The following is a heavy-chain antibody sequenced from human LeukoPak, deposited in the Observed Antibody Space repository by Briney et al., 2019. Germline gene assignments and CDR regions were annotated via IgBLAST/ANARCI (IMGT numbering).Heavy chain of an antibody. CDR3: ASIPGYSSSFDA. J-gene: IGHJ4*02. D-gene: IGHD6-13*01. V-gene: IGHV3-21*01. CDR1: GFTFSSYS. Sequence: PGGSLRLSCAASGFTFSSYSMNWVRQAPGKGLEWVSSISSSSSYIYYADSVKGRFTISRDNAKNSLYLQMNSLRAEDTAVYYCASIPGYSSSFDAWGQGTLVTVSS. CDR2: ISSSSSYI.